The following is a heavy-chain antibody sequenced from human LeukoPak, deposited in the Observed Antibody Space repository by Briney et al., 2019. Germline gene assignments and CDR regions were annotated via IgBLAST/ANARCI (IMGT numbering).Heavy chain of an antibody. J-gene: IGHJ6*02. V-gene: IGHV3-21*01. Sequence: GGSLRPSCAASGFTFSSYSMNWVRQAPGKGLEWVSSISSSSSYIYYADSVKGRFTISRDNAKNSLYLQMNSLRAEDTAVYYCAREAPQYYGLDVWGQGTTVTVSS. CDR2: ISSSSSYI. D-gene: IGHD6-6*01. CDR3: AREAPQYYGLDV. CDR1: GFTFSSYS.